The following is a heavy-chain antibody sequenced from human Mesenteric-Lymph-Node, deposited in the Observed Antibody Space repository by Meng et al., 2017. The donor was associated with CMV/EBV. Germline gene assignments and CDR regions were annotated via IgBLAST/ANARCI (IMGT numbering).Heavy chain of an antibody. CDR2: IRYDGSNK. CDR3: AKEEFFYYAMDV. CDR1: GFTFSSYG. Sequence: GGSLRLSCAASGFTFSSYGMHWVRQAPGKGLEWVAFIRYDGSNKYYADSVKGRFTISRDNSKNTLYLQMNSLRAEDTAVYYCAKEEFFYYAMDVWGQGTTVTVSS. V-gene: IGHV3-30*02. D-gene: IGHD3-10*01. J-gene: IGHJ6*02.